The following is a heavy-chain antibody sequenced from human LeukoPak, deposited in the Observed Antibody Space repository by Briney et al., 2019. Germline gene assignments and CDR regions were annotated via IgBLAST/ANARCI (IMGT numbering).Heavy chain of an antibody. D-gene: IGHD5-24*01. V-gene: IGHV3-7*03. CDR1: GFNFSSYW. J-gene: IGHJ3*02. Sequence: PGGSLRLSCAASGFNFSSYWMSWVRQAPGKGLEWVANIKQDGSEKYYVDSVKGRFTISRDNAKNSLYLQMNSLRAEDTAVYYCTREGMSKLMATMDAFDIWGQGTMVTVSS. CDR3: TREGMSKLMATMDAFDI. CDR2: IKQDGSEK.